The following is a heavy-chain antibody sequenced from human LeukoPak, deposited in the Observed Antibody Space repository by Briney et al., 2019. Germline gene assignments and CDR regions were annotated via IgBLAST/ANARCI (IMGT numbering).Heavy chain of an antibody. V-gene: IGHV3-21*01. Sequence: GGSLRLSCAASGFTFSSYSMNWVRQAPGKGLEWVSSISSSSSYIYYADSVKGRFTISGDNAKNSLYLQMNGLRAEDTAAYYCARDSGAYYDFWSGYYTSEAFDIWGQGTMVTVSS. CDR1: GFTFSSYS. D-gene: IGHD3-3*01. J-gene: IGHJ3*02. CDR3: ARDSGAYYDFWSGYYTSEAFDI. CDR2: ISSSSSYI.